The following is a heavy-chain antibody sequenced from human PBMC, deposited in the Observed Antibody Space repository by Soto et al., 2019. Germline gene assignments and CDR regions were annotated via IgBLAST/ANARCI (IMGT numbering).Heavy chain of an antibody. Sequence: PLETLSLPWTVSGGSIRSYYWSWIRQPPGKGLEWIGYIYYSGSTNYNPSLKSRVTISVDTSKNQFSLKLSSVTAADTAVYYCARASTGLTFDYWGQGTLVTVSS. J-gene: IGHJ4*02. D-gene: IGHD3-9*01. CDR2: IYYSGST. CDR1: GGSIRSYY. V-gene: IGHV4-59*08. CDR3: ARASTGLTFDY.